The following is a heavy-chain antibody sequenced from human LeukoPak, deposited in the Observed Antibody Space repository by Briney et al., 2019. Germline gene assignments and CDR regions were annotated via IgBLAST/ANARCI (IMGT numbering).Heavy chain of an antibody. D-gene: IGHD6-6*01. J-gene: IGHJ6*02. V-gene: IGHV4-4*07. CDR2: IYTSGST. CDR3: ARVHSSSSSCYYYGMDV. CDR1: GGSISSYY. Sequence: SETLSLTCTVSGGSISSYYWSWIRQPAGKGLEWIGRIYTSGSTNYNPSLKSRVTMSVDTSKNQFSLKLSSVTAADTAVYYCARVHSSSSSCYYYGMDVWGQGTTVTVSS.